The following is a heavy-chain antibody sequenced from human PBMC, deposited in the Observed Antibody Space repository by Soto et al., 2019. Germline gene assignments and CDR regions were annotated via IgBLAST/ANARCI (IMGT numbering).Heavy chain of an antibody. CDR3: ARGHGSFWTGYYYYMDV. CDR1: GCSFTRYW. Sequence: GESLKISCTVSGCSFTRYWIGWVRQMPGKGLEWMGIIYPGDSDTRYSPSFQGQVTISADKSISTAYLQWSSLKASDTAMYYCARGHGSFWTGYYYYMDVWGKGTTVTVSS. CDR2: IYPGDSDT. V-gene: IGHV5-51*01. J-gene: IGHJ6*03. D-gene: IGHD3-3*01.